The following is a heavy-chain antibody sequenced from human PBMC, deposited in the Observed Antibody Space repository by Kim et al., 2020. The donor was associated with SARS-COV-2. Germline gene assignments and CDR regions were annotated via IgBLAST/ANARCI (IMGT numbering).Heavy chain of an antibody. CDR1: GFTFDDYA. V-gene: IGHV3-43*02. CDR2: ISGDGGST. Sequence: GGSLRLSCAASGFTFDDYAMHWVRQAPGKGLEWVSLISGDGGSTYYAYSVKGRFTISRDNNKNSLYLQMNSLRTEDTALYYCAKDWSSSFSIDYWGQGTLVTVSS. J-gene: IGHJ4*02. CDR3: AKDWSSSFSIDY. D-gene: IGHD6-6*01.